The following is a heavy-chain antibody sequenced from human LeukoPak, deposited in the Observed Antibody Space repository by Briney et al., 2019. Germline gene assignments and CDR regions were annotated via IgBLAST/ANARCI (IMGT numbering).Heavy chain of an antibody. CDR3: ARGETHYSSSWYPKLNMIYFDY. V-gene: IGHV1-8*01. Sequence: ASVKVSCKASGYTFTSYDINWVRQATGQGLEWMGWMNPNSGNTGYAQKFQGRVTMTRKTSISTAYMELSSLRSEDTAVYYCARGETHYSSSWYPKLNMIYFDYWGQGTLVSVSS. D-gene: IGHD6-13*01. CDR1: GYTFTSYD. J-gene: IGHJ4*02. CDR2: MNPNSGNT.